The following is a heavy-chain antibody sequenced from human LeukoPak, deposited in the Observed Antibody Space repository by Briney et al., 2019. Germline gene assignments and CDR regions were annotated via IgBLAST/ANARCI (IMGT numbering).Heavy chain of an antibody. Sequence: GGSLRLSCAASGFTFSSSSMSWVRQAPGKGLEWVSSISGSGDTTYYADSVKGRFTISRDNSKNTLYLQMISLRAEDTAVYYCANQMLWSYFDYWGQGTLVTVSS. CDR1: GFTFSSSS. J-gene: IGHJ4*02. CDR3: ANQMLWSYFDY. CDR2: ISGSGDTT. V-gene: IGHV3-23*01. D-gene: IGHD2-2*01.